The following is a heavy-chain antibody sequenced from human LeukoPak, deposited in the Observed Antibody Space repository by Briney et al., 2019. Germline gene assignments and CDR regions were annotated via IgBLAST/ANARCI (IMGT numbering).Heavy chain of an antibody. D-gene: IGHD3-22*01. J-gene: IGHJ4*02. Sequence: SETLSLSCAVSGGSISNYYWSWIRQPPGKGLEWIGYIYYSGSTYYNPSLKSRVTISVDTSKNQFSLKLSSVTAADTAVYYCASTYYYDSSGPGHFDYWGQGTLVTVSS. CDR3: ASTYYYDSSGPGHFDY. CDR2: IYYSGST. V-gene: IGHV4-30-4*08. CDR1: GGSISNYY.